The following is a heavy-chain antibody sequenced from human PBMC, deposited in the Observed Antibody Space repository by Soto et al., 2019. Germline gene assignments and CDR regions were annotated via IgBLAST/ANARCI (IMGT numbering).Heavy chain of an antibody. Sequence: SVKVSFQAYEGSFSTSAISWVRQAPGQGLEWMGGIIPIFGTANYAQKFQGRVTITADESTSTAYMELSSLRSEDTAVYYCARDQSKYYYYYYGMDVWGQGTTVTVSS. CDR2: IIPIFGTA. CDR3: ARDQSKYYYYYYGMDV. J-gene: IGHJ6*02. CDR1: EGSFSTSA. V-gene: IGHV1-69*13.